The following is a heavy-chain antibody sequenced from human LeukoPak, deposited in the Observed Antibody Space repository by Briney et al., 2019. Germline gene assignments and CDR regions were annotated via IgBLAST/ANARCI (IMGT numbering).Heavy chain of an antibody. CDR1: GGTFSSYA. V-gene: IGHV1-69*13. J-gene: IGHJ6*03. Sequence: SVKVSCKASGGTFSSYAISWVRQAPGQGLEWMGGIIPIFGTANYAQKFQGRVTITADESTSTAYMELSSLRSEDTAVYYCARASVGALAAYYYYYMDVWGKGTTVTISS. CDR2: IIPIFGTA. D-gene: IGHD1-26*01. CDR3: ARASVGALAAYYYYYMDV.